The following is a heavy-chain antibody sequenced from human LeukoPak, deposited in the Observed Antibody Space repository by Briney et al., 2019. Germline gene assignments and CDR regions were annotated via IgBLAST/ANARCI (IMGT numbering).Heavy chain of an antibody. J-gene: IGHJ4*02. CDR1: GYSISTGYF. CDR2: ISHGAGT. Sequence: SETLSLTCTVSGYSISTGYFWAWIRQPPGKGLEWIGSISHGAGTYYSPSLKSRVTMSVDTSKNQFSVNLNSVTAADTAVYYCATDHDVWVAPYFDYWGQGNLVSVSS. D-gene: IGHD5-12*01. CDR3: ATDHDVWVAPYFDY. V-gene: IGHV4-38-2*02.